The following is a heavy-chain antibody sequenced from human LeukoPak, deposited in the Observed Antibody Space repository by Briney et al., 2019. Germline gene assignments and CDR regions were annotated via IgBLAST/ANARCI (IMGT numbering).Heavy chain of an antibody. J-gene: IGHJ4*02. V-gene: IGHV3-23*01. CDR2: ISGSGGST. D-gene: IGHD3-10*01. CDR3: AKGSMVRGVTLYYFDY. CDR1: GFTFSSYA. Sequence: GGSLRLSCAASGFTFSSYAMSWVRQAPGKGLEWVSAISGSGGSTYYADSVKGRFTISRDNSKNTLYLQMNSLRAEDTAVYYCAKGSMVRGVTLYYFDYWGQGTLVTVSS.